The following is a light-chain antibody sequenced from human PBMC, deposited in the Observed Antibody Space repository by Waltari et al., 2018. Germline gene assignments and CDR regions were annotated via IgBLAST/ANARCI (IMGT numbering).Light chain of an antibody. CDR1: SSDVDGFQF. V-gene: IGLV2-14*03. CDR2: DVA. Sequence: QSALTQPAPMSGSPGQSLTISCTGTSSDVDGFQFVSWYQQYPGKAPKLIIYDVANRPSGVSHRFSGSRSGNTASLTISGLQAEDEADYYCSSYTSVNTRFGGGTKLTVL. CDR3: SSYTSVNTR. J-gene: IGLJ2*01.